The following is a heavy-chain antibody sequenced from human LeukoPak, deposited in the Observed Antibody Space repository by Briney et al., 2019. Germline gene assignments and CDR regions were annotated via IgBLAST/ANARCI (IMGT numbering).Heavy chain of an antibody. D-gene: IGHD6-19*01. CDR1: GYTSSAYC. V-gene: IGHV1-2*02. CDR3: VRDLGISGWYAPPLGYFDS. Sequence: GASVKVSCKASGYTSSAYCMHWVRQAPGQGLEWMGWINPKSGGTNYAQQFQDRVTMTRDTSISSTYMELSRLKSDDTAVYYCVRDLGISGWYAPPLGYFDSWGQGTLVTVSS. J-gene: IGHJ4*02. CDR2: INPKSGGT.